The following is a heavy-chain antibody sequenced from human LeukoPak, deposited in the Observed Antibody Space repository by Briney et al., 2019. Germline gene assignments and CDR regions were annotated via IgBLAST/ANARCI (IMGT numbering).Heavy chain of an antibody. J-gene: IGHJ5*02. V-gene: IGHV4-34*01. Sequence: KPSETLSLTCAVYGGSFSGYYWSWIRQPPGKGLEWIGEINHSGSTNYNPSLKSRVTISVDTSKNQFSLKLSSVTAADTAVYYCARVYYDILTGKNWFDPWGQGTLVTVSS. CDR2: INHSGST. CDR1: GGSFSGYY. D-gene: IGHD3-9*01. CDR3: ARVYYDILTGKNWFDP.